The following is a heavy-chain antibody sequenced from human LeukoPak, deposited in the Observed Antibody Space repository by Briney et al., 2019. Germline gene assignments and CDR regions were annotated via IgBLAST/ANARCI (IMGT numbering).Heavy chain of an antibody. CDR2: IYYSGST. V-gene: IGHV4-59*01. Sequence: SETLSLTCTVSGGSISSYYWSWIRQPPGKGLEWIGYIYYSGSTNYNPSLKSRVTTSVDTSKNQFSLKLSSVTAADTAVYYCARALDYDFWSGYYPNWFDPWGQGTLVTVSS. J-gene: IGHJ5*02. CDR3: ARALDYDFWSGYYPNWFDP. D-gene: IGHD3-3*01. CDR1: GGSISSYY.